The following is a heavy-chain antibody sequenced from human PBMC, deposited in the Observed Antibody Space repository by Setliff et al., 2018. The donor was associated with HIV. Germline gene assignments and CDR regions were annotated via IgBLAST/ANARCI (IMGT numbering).Heavy chain of an antibody. CDR3: ARDYLHVFDI. CDR1: GYTFTGYY. J-gene: IGHJ3*02. CDR2: INPGGGNT. Sequence: ASVKVSCKASGYTFTGYYMHWVRQAPGQGLEWMGIINPGGGNTRYAQRFQGRVSMTRDTSTSTVYMELSSLRSDDTAVYYCARDYLHVFDIWGQGTMVTVSS. V-gene: IGHV1-46*01.